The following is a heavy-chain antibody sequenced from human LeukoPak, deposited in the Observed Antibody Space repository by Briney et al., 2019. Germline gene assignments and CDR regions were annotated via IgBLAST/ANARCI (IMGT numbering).Heavy chain of an antibody. V-gene: IGHV3-72*01. J-gene: IGHJ6*03. D-gene: IGHD3-10*01. Sequence: GGSLRLSCAASGFTFSDHYMDWVRQAPGKGLEWVGRTRNKANSYTTEYAASVKGRFTISRDDSKNSLYLQMNSLKTEDTAVYYCARDTVRGEPPYYMDVWGKGTTVTVSS. CDR1: GFTFSDHY. CDR3: ARDTVRGEPPYYMDV. CDR2: TRNKANSYTT.